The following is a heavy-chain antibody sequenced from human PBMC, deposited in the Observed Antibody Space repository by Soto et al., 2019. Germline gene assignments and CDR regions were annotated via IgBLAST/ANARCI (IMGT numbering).Heavy chain of an antibody. J-gene: IGHJ6*02. Sequence: GGSLRLSCAASGFTFSSYDMHWVRQATGKGLEWVSAIGTAGDTYYPGSVKGRFTISRENAKNSLYLQMNSLRAEDTAVYYCARDGPHCSSTSCYVAGYYYYGMDVWGQGTTVTVSS. CDR3: ARDGPHCSSTSCYVAGYYYYGMDV. D-gene: IGHD2-2*01. CDR1: GFTFSSYD. CDR2: IGTAGDT. V-gene: IGHV3-13*01.